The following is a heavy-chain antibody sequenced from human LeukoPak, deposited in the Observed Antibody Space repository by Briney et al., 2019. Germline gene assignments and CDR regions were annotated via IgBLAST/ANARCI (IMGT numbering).Heavy chain of an antibody. CDR1: GGSVSSGSYY. CDR3: ARCRSYGADY. D-gene: IGHD1-26*01. V-gene: IGHV4-61*01. Sequence: SETLSLTCTVSGGSVSSGSYYWSWIRQPLGKGLEWIGYIYYSGSTNYNPSLKSRVTISVDTSKNQFSLKLSSVTAADTAVYFCARCRSYGADYWGQGTLVTVSS. CDR2: IYYSGST. J-gene: IGHJ4*02.